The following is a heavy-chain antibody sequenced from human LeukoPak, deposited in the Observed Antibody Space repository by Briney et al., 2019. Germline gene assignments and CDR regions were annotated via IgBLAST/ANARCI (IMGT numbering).Heavy chain of an antibody. Sequence: GRSLRLSCAASGFTFSSYAMHWVRQAPGKGLEWVAVISYDGSNKYYADSVKGRFTISRDNSKNTLYLQMNSLRAEDTAVYYCARGHPGHIVVVTAILPPDYWGQGTLVTVSS. V-gene: IGHV3-30-3*01. CDR2: ISYDGSNK. J-gene: IGHJ4*02. CDR1: GFTFSSYA. CDR3: ARGHPGHIVVVTAILPPDY. D-gene: IGHD2-21*02.